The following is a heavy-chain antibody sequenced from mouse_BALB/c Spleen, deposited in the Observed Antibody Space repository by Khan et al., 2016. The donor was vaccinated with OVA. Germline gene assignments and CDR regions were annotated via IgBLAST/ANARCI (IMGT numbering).Heavy chain of an antibody. CDR3: TRIYRSDFDY. D-gene: IGHD1-1*01. CDR2: INPHIGET. Sequence: VQLQQSGPELVRPGASVKISCKASGYSFTGYFINWVMQRHGKSLEWIGRINPHIGETFYNQRFKDKATLTVDESSSTAHMELRSLASEDSAVYYCTRIYRSDFDYWGQGTTLTVSS. CDR1: GYSFTGYF. V-gene: IGHV1-20*02. J-gene: IGHJ2*01.